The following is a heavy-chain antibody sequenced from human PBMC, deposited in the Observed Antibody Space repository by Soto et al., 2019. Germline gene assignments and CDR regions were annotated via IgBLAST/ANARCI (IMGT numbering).Heavy chain of an antibody. D-gene: IGHD3-3*01. Sequence: SVKVSCKASGGTFSSYAISWVRQAPGQGLEWMGGIIPIFGTANYAQKFQGRVTITADEPTSTAYMELSSLRSEDTAVYYCASHQTIFGVVIIRDYGMDVWGQGTTVTVSS. CDR2: IIPIFGTA. CDR3: ASHQTIFGVVIIRDYGMDV. V-gene: IGHV1-69*13. J-gene: IGHJ6*02. CDR1: GGTFSSYA.